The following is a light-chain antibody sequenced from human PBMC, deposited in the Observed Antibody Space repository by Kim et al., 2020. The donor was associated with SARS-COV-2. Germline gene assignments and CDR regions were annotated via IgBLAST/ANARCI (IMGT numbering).Light chain of an antibody. CDR1: SLRRYY. CDR2: GKN. Sequence: SSELTQDPAVSVALGQTVRITCQGDSLRRYYASWYQQKLGQAPVLVIYGKNNRPSGIPDRFSGSSSGNTASLTITGAQAEEEADYYCKSRDSSGKVVFGGGTQLTVL. V-gene: IGLV3-19*01. J-gene: IGLJ2*01. CDR3: KSRDSSGKVV.